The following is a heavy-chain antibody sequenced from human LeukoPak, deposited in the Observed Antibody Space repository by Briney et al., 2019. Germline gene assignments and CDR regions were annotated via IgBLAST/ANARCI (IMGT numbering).Heavy chain of an antibody. CDR1: GFTFSSYW. CDR3: AKDRRRYCSSTSCFYYYYGMDV. J-gene: IGHJ6*02. Sequence: PGGSLRLSCAASGFTFSSYWMHWVRQAPGKGLVWVSRINSDGSSTYYADSVKGRFTISRDNSKNTLYLQMNSLRAEDTAVYYCAKDRRRYCSSTSCFYYYYGMDVWGQGTTVTVSS. V-gene: IGHV3-74*01. D-gene: IGHD2-2*01. CDR2: INSDGSST.